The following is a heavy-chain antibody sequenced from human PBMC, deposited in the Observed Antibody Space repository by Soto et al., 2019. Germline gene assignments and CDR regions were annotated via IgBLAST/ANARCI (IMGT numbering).Heavy chain of an antibody. D-gene: IGHD5-12*01. CDR3: AKSSGRWLRYYFDY. CDR2: ISYDGSNK. Sequence: QVQLVESGGGVVQPGRSLRLSCAASGFTFSSYGMHWVRQAPGKGLEWVAVISYDGSNKYYADSVKGRFTISRDNSKNTLYLQMNSLRAEDTAVYYCAKSSGRWLRYYFDYWGQGTLVTVSS. CDR1: GFTFSSYG. J-gene: IGHJ4*02. V-gene: IGHV3-30*18.